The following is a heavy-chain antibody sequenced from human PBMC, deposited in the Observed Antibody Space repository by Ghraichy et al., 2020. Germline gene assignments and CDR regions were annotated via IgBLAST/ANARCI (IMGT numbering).Heavy chain of an antibody. Sequence: ASVKVSCMASGYTFTSYGISWVRQAPGQGLEWMGWISAYNGNTNYAQKLQGRVTMTTDTSTRTAYMELRSLRSDDTAVYYCARDFTPQCYSSGWYEDYWGQGTLVTVSS. CDR2: ISAYNGNT. V-gene: IGHV1-18*04. D-gene: IGHD6-19*01. CDR3: ARDFTPQCYSSGWYEDY. J-gene: IGHJ4*02. CDR1: GYTFTSYG.